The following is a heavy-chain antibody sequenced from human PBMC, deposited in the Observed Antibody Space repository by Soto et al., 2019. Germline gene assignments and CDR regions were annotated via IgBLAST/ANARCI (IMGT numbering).Heavy chain of an antibody. V-gene: IGHV3-11*01. J-gene: IGHJ6*02. D-gene: IGHD4-17*01. CDR1: GFTFSDYY. Sequence: QVQLVESGGGLVKTGGSLRLSCAASGFTFSDYYMSWIRQAPGKGLEWVSYISSTGSTIYYADSVKGRFTISRDNAKNSLYLQMISLRAEDTAVYYCASPTVTPHYGMDVWGQGTTVTVSS. CDR3: ASPTVTPHYGMDV. CDR2: ISSTGSTI.